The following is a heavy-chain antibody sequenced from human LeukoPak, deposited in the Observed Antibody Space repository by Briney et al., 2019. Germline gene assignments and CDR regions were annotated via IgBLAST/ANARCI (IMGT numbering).Heavy chain of an antibody. CDR1: GFTFNYYA. CDR2: ISYDGSHK. CDR3: ARREDSYGPFDY. V-gene: IGHV3-30*04. Sequence: GGSLRLSCAASGFTFNYYAMHWVRQAPGKGLEWVAAISYDGSHKYYADSVKGRFTISRANSKNTLYLQMNSLRAEDTAVYYCARREDSYGPFDYWGQGTLVTVSS. D-gene: IGHD5-18*01. J-gene: IGHJ4*02.